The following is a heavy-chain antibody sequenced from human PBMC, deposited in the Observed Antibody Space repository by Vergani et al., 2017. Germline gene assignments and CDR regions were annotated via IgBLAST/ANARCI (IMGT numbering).Heavy chain of an antibody. CDR3: ARARGAFDILTGYYHYYMDV. Sequence: QVQLQESGPGLVKPSEILSLTCTVSGGSISSYYWTWIRQPPGKGLEWIGYIYSSGSTKYNPSLKSRVTISVETSKNQFSLKLSSVTAADTAVYYCARARGAFDILTGYYHYYMDVWGKGTTVTVFS. J-gene: IGHJ6*03. CDR2: IYSSGST. CDR1: GGSISSYY. D-gene: IGHD3-9*01. V-gene: IGHV4-59*01.